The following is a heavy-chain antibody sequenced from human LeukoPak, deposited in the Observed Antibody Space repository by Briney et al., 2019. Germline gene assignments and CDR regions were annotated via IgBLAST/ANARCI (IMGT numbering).Heavy chain of an antibody. CDR2: IYPGDSAI. CDR3: ARHVTTIATSWFDP. V-gene: IGHV5-51*01. Sequence: PGESLKISCKGSGFTFSNYWIGWVRQMPGKGLEWMGIIYPGDSAIRYSPSFQGQVTISADKSISTACLQWSSLKASDTAMYYCARHVTTIATSWFDPWGQGTLVTVSS. J-gene: IGHJ5*02. CDR1: GFTFSNYW. D-gene: IGHD2-21*01.